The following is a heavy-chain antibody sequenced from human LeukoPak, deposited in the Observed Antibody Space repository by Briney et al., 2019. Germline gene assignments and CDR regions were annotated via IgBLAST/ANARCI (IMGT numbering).Heavy chain of an antibody. CDR1: GFTFSSYG. D-gene: IGHD6-19*01. V-gene: IGHV3-30*18. CDR3: AKMYSSFDY. CDR2: ISYDGSNN. Sequence: GGSLRLSCAASGFTFSSYGMHWVRQAPGKGLEWVAVISYDGSNNYYADSVKGRFTISRDNSKNTLYLQMNSLRAEDTAVYYCAKMYSSFDYWGQGTLVTVSS. J-gene: IGHJ4*02.